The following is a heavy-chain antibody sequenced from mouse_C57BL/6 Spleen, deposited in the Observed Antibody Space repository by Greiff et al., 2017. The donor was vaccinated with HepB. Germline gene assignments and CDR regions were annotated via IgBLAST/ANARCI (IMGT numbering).Heavy chain of an antibody. Sequence: EVNVVESGGGLVQPGGSLKLSCAASGFTFSDYGMAWVRQAPRKGPEWVAFISNLAYSIYYADTVTGRFTISRENAKNTLYLEMSSLRSEDTAMYYCARDYGSSYWFAYWGQGTLVTVSA. CDR1: GFTFSDYG. J-gene: IGHJ3*01. CDR3: ARDYGSSYWFAY. D-gene: IGHD1-1*01. CDR2: ISNLAYSI. V-gene: IGHV5-15*01.